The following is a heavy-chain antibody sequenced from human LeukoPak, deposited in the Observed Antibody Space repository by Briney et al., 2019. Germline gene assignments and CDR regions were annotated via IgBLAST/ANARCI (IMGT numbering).Heavy chain of an antibody. CDR2: FDPEDGET. D-gene: IGHD6-13*01. CDR1: GYTVTELS. J-gene: IGHJ4*02. CDR3: ATDRGIAAAGFDY. V-gene: IGHV1-24*01. Sequence: ASVKVSCKVSGYTVTELSMQWVREAPGKGLEWMGGFDPEDGETIYAQKFQGRVTMTEDTYTDTAYMELSSLRSEDTAVYYCATDRGIAAAGFDYWGQGTLVTVSS.